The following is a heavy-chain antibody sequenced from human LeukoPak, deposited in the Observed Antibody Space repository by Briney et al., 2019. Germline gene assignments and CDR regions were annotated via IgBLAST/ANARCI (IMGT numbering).Heavy chain of an antibody. CDR1: GGTFSSYA. V-gene: IGHV1-69*01. D-gene: IGHD6-13*01. Sequence: SVKVSCKASGGTFSSYAISWVRQAPGQGLEWMGGIIPIFGTANYAQKFQGRVTITADESTSTAYMELSSLRSEDTAVYYCARDAPTDSRTPYYFDYWGQGILVTVSS. CDR2: IIPIFGTA. CDR3: ARDAPTDSRTPYYFDY. J-gene: IGHJ4*02.